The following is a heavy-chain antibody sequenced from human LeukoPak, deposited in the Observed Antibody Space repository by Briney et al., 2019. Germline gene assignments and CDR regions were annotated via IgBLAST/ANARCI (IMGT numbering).Heavy chain of an antibody. CDR3: AKDPMTTVTTSY. CDR1: RFTFSNSV. Sequence: GGSLRLSCAASRFTFSNSVMTWVRQSPGKGLEWISTITGSGGSTFYADSVKGRFTISRDNSKNTLYLQMNSLRAEDTAVYYCAKDPMTTVTTSYWGQGTLVTVSS. J-gene: IGHJ4*02. V-gene: IGHV3-23*01. D-gene: IGHD4-17*01. CDR2: ITGSGGST.